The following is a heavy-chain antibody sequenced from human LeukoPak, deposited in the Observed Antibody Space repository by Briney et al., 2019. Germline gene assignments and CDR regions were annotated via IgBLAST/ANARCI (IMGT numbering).Heavy chain of an antibody. Sequence: GGSLRLSCAASGFTFSNYPMHWVRQAPGKGLEWVAVISDDGADKHYADSVEGRFTISRDNSKNTVYLEMNSLTVEDPAVYYCARDRARAAADYYFDNWGQGTLVTVSS. V-gene: IGHV3-30-3*01. CDR1: GFTFSNYP. CDR2: ISDDGADK. D-gene: IGHD6-13*01. CDR3: ARDRARAAADYYFDN. J-gene: IGHJ4*02.